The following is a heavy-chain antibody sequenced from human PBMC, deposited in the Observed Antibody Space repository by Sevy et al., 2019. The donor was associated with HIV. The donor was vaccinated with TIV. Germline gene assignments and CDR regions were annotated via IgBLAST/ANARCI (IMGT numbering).Heavy chain of an antibody. V-gene: IGHV3-7*01. CDR1: GFNFRNYW. D-gene: IGHD3-10*01. CDR3: AREREEEDKSGAKFDY. CDR2: IKCDGSEQ. Sequence: GGSLRLSCEVSGFNFRNYWMSWVRQAPGKGLEWVANIKCDGSEQYYLDSVKGRFTVSRDNGKKSLYLQMTGLRVDDAALDYCAREREEEDKSGAKFDYWGRGTLVTVSS. J-gene: IGHJ4*02.